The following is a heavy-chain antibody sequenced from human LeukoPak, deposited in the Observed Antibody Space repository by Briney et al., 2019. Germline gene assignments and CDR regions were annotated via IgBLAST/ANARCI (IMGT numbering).Heavy chain of an antibody. CDR1: GYTFTGYY. CDR2: INPNSGGT. CDR3: ARDVVVVPAATNFDY. D-gene: IGHD2-2*01. Sequence: ASVKVSCKASGYTFTGYYMHWVRQAPGQGLEWMGWINPNSGGTNYAQKFQGRVTMTRDTSISTAYMELGRLRSDDTAVYYCARDVVVVPAATNFDYWGQGTLVTVSS. J-gene: IGHJ4*02. V-gene: IGHV1-2*02.